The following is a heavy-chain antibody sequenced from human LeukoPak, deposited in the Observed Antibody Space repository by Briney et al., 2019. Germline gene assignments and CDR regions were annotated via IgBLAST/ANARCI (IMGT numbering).Heavy chain of an antibody. CDR3: ARVGIYGDYNRYFDY. CDR2: INWNGGSI. CDR1: GFTFDDCG. D-gene: IGHD4-17*01. Sequence: GGSLRLSCAASGFTFDDCGMSWVRQPPGKGLEWVSGINWNGGSIGYADSVKGRFTISRDNAKNSLFLQMNSLRAEDTALYFCARVGIYGDYNRYFDYWGQGTLVTVSS. V-gene: IGHV3-20*04. J-gene: IGHJ4*02.